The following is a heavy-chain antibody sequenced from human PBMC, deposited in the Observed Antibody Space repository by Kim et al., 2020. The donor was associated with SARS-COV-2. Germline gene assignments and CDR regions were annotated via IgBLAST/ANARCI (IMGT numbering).Heavy chain of an antibody. Sequence: SETLSLTCAVYGGSFSGYYWSWIRQPPGKGLEWIGEINHSGSTNYNPSLKSRVTISVDTSKNQFSLKLSSVTAADTAVYYCAFTRGWFDPWAREPWSPSPQ. CDR3: AFTRGWFDP. V-gene: IGHV4-34*01. CDR2: INHSGST. J-gene: IGHJ5*02. CDR1: GGSFSGYY. D-gene: IGHD3-10*01.